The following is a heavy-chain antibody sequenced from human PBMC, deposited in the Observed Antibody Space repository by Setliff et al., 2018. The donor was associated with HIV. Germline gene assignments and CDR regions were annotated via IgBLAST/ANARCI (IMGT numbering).Heavy chain of an antibody. J-gene: IGHJ4*02. Sequence: PGGSLRLSCAASGFSFSSFGMNWVRQAPGKGLEWIGSIYYSESTNYNPSLKSRVTMSVDTSKNQFSLKLISVTAADTAVYYCVRVDYGDYDFDSWGQGTLVTVSS. CDR2: IYYSEST. CDR3: VRVDYGDYDFDS. CDR1: GFSFSSFG. V-gene: IGHV4-59*08. D-gene: IGHD2-21*02.